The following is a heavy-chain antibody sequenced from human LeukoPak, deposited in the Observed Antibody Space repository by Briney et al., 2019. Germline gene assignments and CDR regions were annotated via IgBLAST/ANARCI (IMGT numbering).Heavy chain of an antibody. V-gene: IGHV1-69*04. Sequence: SVKVSCKASGGTFSSYAISWVRQAPGQGLEWMGRIIPILGIANYAQKFQGRVMITADKSTSTAYMELSSLRSEDTAVYYCAREKNWNLGYWGQGTLVTVSS. J-gene: IGHJ4*02. CDR1: GGTFSSYA. D-gene: IGHD1-1*01. CDR3: AREKNWNLGY. CDR2: IIPILGIA.